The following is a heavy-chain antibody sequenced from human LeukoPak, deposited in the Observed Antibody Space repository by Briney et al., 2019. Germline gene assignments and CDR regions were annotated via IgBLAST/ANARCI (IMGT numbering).Heavy chain of an antibody. CDR2: IKTDGSEK. CDR1: GFTFSNYW. V-gene: IGHV3-7*01. Sequence: PGGSLRLSCEGSGFTFSNYWMGWVRQAPGKGLQWVANIKTDGSEKYYVDSVKGRFTISRDNSKNTLYLQMNSLRAEDTAVYYCAKDSSQLWLRRDFDYWGQGTLVTVSS. J-gene: IGHJ4*02. CDR3: AKDSSQLWLRRDFDY. D-gene: IGHD5-18*01.